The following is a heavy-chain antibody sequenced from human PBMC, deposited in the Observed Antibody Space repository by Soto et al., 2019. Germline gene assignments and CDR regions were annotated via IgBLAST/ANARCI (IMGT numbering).Heavy chain of an antibody. CDR1: GFTFSNAW. CDR3: TTEGYCSGGSCYSLVDY. CDR2: IKSKTDGGTT. V-gene: IGHV3-15*01. Sequence: EVQLVESGGGLVKPGGSLRLSCAASGFTFSNAWMSWVRQAPGKGLEWVGRIKSKTDGGTTDYAAPVKGRFTISREDSKNTLYLQMNSLKTEDTAVYYCTTEGYCSGGSCYSLVDYWGQGTLVTVSS. J-gene: IGHJ4*02. D-gene: IGHD2-15*01.